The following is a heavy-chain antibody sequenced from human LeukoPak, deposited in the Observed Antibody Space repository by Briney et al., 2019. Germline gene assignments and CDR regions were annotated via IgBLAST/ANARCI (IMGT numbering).Heavy chain of an antibody. V-gene: IGHV4-34*01. D-gene: IGHD6-13*01. Sequence: SETLSLTCAVYGGSFSGYYWSWIRQPPGKGLEWIGEINNSGSASYNPSLKSRVTISVDTSKNQFSLKLSSVTAADTAVYYCARGLGIAATGSRFGMDVWGQGTTVTVSS. CDR2: INNSGSA. CDR1: GGSFSGYY. CDR3: ARGLGIAATGSRFGMDV. J-gene: IGHJ6*02.